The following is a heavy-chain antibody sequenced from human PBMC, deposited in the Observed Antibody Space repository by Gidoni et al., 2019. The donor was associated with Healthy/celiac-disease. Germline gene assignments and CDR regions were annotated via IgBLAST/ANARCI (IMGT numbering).Heavy chain of an antibody. Sequence: QVQLQQWGAGLLKPSETLSLTCAVYGGSFSGYYWSWIRQPPGKGLEWIGEINHSGSTNYNPSLKSRVTISVDTSKNQFSLKLSSVTAADTAVYYCARGGPTGTTGKTFDYWGQGTLVTVSS. CDR1: GGSFSGYY. CDR3: ARGGPTGTTGKTFDY. D-gene: IGHD1-1*01. J-gene: IGHJ4*02. V-gene: IGHV4-34*01. CDR2: INHSGST.